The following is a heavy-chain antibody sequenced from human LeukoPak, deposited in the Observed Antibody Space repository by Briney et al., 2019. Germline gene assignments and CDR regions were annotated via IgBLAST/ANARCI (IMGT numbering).Heavy chain of an antibody. CDR2: IYYNGNT. Sequence: SETLSLTCTVSGGSTRSSTYYWGWIRQPPGKGLEWIGSIYYNGNTYYNPSLESRVTMSVDTSKNQFSLKLTSVSADTAVYYCARTFGTYQYYFDYWGQGSLVAVSS. CDR1: GGSTRSSTYY. J-gene: IGHJ4*02. D-gene: IGHD1-26*01. CDR3: ARTFGTYQYYFDY. V-gene: IGHV4-39*07.